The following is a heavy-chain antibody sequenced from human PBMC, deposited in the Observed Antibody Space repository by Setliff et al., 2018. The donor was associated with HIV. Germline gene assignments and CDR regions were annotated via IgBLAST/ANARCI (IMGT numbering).Heavy chain of an antibody. CDR2: IIPILGIA. Sequence: SVKVSCKASGGTFGSYAISWVRQAPGQGLEWMGGIIPILGIANYAQKFQGRVTITADESTSTAYMELSSLRSEDTAVYYCARAVLLWFGEYKTYYFDYWGQGTLVTVSS. CDR3: ARAVLLWFGEYKTYYFDY. D-gene: IGHD3-10*01. J-gene: IGHJ4*02. CDR1: GGTFGSYA. V-gene: IGHV1-69*10.